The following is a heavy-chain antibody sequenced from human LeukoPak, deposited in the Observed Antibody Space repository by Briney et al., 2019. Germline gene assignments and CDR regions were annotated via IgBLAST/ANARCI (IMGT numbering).Heavy chain of an antibody. Sequence: GGSLRLSCAVAGVAVNSYFMGWVRQAPGKGLEWVSSISSSSSYIYYADSVKGRFTISRDNAKNSLYLQMNSLRAEDTAVYYCARDHRDYYFDYWGQGTLVTVSS. V-gene: IGHV3-21*01. CDR1: GVAVNSYF. CDR3: ARDHRDYYFDY. J-gene: IGHJ4*02. CDR2: ISSSSSYI.